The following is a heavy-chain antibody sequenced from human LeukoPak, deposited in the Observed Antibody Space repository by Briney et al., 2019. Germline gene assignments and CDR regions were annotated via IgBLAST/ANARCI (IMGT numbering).Heavy chain of an antibody. CDR2: ISNDGGIK. CDR1: GFTFNRYA. Sequence: GGSLRLSCAASGFTFNRYAIHWVRQAPGKGLEWVAVISNDGGIKDYADSVKGRFTISRDNSKNTLYLQMNSLRAEDTAVYYCAKPRAAAGTDYYFDYWGQGTLVTVSS. J-gene: IGHJ4*02. D-gene: IGHD6-13*01. CDR3: AKPRAAAGTDYYFDY. V-gene: IGHV3-30*18.